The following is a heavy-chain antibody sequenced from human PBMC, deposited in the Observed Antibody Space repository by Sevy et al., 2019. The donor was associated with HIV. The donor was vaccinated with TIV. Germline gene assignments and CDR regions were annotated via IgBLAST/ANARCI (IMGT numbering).Heavy chain of an antibody. J-gene: IGHJ6*02. Sequence: GGSLRLSCAASGFAFSSSWMTWVRQAPGKGLEWVANIKQDGSEKYYVDLLKGRFTISRDNAKKSLYLQMNSLRAEDTAVYYCARICTGFIYYYYYGMDVWGQGTTVTVSS. V-gene: IGHV3-7*01. CDR2: IKQDGSEK. D-gene: IGHD2-2*01. CDR3: ARICTGFIYYYYYGMDV. CDR1: GFAFSSSW.